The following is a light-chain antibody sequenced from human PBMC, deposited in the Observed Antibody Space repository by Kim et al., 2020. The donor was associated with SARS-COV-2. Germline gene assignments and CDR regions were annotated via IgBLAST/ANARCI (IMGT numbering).Light chain of an antibody. J-gene: IGKJ4*01. CDR1: QSVSRS. CDR2: DAS. Sequence: LSPGERATLPCRASQSVSRSLAWYQQKPGQAPRLLIYDASKRATGIPARFSGSGSGTDFTLTITSLEPEDSAVYYCQQRGNWPLTFGGGTKVDIK. V-gene: IGKV3-11*01. CDR3: QQRGNWPLT.